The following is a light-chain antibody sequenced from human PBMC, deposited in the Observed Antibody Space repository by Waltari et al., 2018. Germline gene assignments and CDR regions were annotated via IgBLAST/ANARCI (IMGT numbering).Light chain of an antibody. V-gene: IGLV2-14*03. CDR2: DVS. CDR1: SSYVGGFNY. J-gene: IGLJ2*01. CDR3: SSYTSSSTGV. Sequence: QSALTQPASVSGSPGQSLTISCTGTSSYVGGFNYVSWYQQHPGKAPKLMIYDVSNRPSGVSNRFSGSKSGNTASLTISGLQAEDEADYYCSSYTSSSTGVFGGGTKLTVL.